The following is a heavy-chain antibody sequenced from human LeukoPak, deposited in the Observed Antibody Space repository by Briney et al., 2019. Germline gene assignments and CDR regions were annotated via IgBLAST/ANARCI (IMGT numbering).Heavy chain of an antibody. Sequence: GGSLRLSCAASGFTFSSYWMHWVRQAPGKGLVWVSRINSDGSSTSYADSVKGRFTISRDNAKNTLYLQMNSLRAEDTAVYYCARVKYRSSWYEGDWFDPWGQGTLVTVSS. D-gene: IGHD6-13*01. CDR2: INSDGSST. CDR3: ARVKYRSSWYEGDWFDP. CDR1: GFTFSSYW. J-gene: IGHJ5*02. V-gene: IGHV3-74*01.